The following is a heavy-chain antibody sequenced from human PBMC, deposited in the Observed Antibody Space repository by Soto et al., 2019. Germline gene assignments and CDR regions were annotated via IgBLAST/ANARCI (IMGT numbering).Heavy chain of an antibody. J-gene: IGHJ4*02. CDR3: ARGDGVEYYLDY. V-gene: IGHV1-69*02. CDR1: GGTFSSYT. D-gene: IGHD3-3*01. CDR2: IIPILGIA. Sequence: QVQLVHSGAEVKKPGSSVKVSCKASGGTFSSYTISWVRQAPGQGLEWMGRIIPILGIANYAQKFQGRVTITADKSTSTAYKELSSLRSEDTDVYYCARGDGVEYYLDYWGQGTLVTVSS.